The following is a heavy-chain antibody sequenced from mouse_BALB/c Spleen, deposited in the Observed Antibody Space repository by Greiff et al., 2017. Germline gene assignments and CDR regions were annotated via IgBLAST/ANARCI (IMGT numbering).Heavy chain of an antibody. CDR2: ISYSGST. D-gene: IGHD1-1*01. V-gene: IGHV3-2*02. CDR1: GYSITSDYA. CDR3: ARSGTSYGSSSWFAY. J-gene: IGHJ3*01. Sequence: EVKLMESGPGLVKPSQSLSLTCTVTGYSITSDYAWNWIRQFPGNKLEWMGYISYSGSTSYNPSLKSRISITRDTSKNQFFLQLNSVTTEDTATYYCARSGTSYGSSSWFAYWGQGTLVTVSA.